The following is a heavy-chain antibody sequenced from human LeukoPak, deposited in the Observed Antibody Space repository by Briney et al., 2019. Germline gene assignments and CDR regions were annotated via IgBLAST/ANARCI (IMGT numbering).Heavy chain of an antibody. CDR3: AREMTIITYSFDS. Sequence: GGSLRLSCAPSGFTFSNYSMSWVRKAPGKGREWVSAISETGGTIHYADSVRGRFIISRDNSKNTLYLQMNSLRAEDTAVYYCAREMTIITYSFDSWGQGTLVTVSS. CDR1: GFTFSNYS. V-gene: IGHV3-23*01. J-gene: IGHJ4*02. D-gene: IGHD5-24*01. CDR2: ISETGGTI.